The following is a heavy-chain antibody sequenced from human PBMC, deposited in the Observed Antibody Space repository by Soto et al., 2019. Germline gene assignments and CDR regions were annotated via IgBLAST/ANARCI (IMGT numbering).Heavy chain of an antibody. CDR1: GFSMGGYS. J-gene: IGHJ4*02. CDR3: ARGHYDSDY. CDR2: ITVVTGNT. Sequence: GGSLRLSCEASGFSMGGYSMCWVRQSAGKGLEWLAYITVVTGNTRYADSVKGRFTISADRGRNSVFLQLNSLRDEDTAVYYYARGHYDSDYWGQGTLVTVSS. D-gene: IGHD3-16*01. V-gene: IGHV3-48*02.